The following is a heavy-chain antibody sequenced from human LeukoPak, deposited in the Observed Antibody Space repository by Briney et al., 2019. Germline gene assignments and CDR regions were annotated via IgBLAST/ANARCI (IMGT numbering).Heavy chain of an antibody. D-gene: IGHD1-26*01. CDR3: LSGNYYFDY. V-gene: IGHV3-48*02. Sequence: GGSLRLFCAASGITFNTYSMSWVRQAPGKGLEWVSYISSGSSTIYYADSVKGRFTISRDNAKNSLYLQMNSLRDEDTAVYYCLSGNYYFDYWGQGTMVTVSS. CDR2: ISSGSSTI. J-gene: IGHJ4*02. CDR1: GITFNTYS.